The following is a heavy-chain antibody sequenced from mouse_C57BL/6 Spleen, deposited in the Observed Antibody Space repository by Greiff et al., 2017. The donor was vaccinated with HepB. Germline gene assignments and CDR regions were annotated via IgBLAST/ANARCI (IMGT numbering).Heavy chain of an antibody. V-gene: IGHV1-53*01. CDR3: ARSGRYYGSSSDY. D-gene: IGHD1-1*01. J-gene: IGHJ2*01. Sequence: VQLQQSGTELVKPGASVKLSCKASGYTFTSYWMHWVKQRPGQGLEWIGNINPSNGGTNYNEKFKSKATLTVDKSSSTAYMQLSSLTSEDSAVYYGARSGRYYGSSSDYWGQGTTLTVSS. CDR2: INPSNGGT. CDR1: GYTFTSYW.